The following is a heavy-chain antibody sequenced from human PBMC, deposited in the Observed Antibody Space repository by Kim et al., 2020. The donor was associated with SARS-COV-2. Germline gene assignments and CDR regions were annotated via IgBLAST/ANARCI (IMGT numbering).Heavy chain of an antibody. J-gene: IGHJ4*02. D-gene: IGHD3-22*01. V-gene: IGHV3-21*01. CDR2: ISSSSSYI. CDR3: ARDRSGYYYDSSGYYYVFDY. Sequence: GGSLRLSCAASGFTFSSYSMNWVRQAPGKGLEWVSSISSSSSYIYYADSVKGRFTISRDNAKNSLYLQMNSLRAEDTAVYYCARDRSGYYYDSSGYYYVFDYWGQGTLVTVSS. CDR1: GFTFSSYS.